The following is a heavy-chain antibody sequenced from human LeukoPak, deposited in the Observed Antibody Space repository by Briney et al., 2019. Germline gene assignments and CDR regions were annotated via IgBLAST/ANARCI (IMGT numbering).Heavy chain of an antibody. CDR1: GGTFSSYA. Sequence: ASVKVSCKASGGTFSSYAISWVRQAPGRGLEWMGRIIPILGIANYAQKFQGRVTITADKSTSTAYMELSSLRSEDTAVYYCATPTGSSWYSYFQHWGQGTLVTVSS. J-gene: IGHJ1*01. CDR3: ATPTGSSWYSYFQH. V-gene: IGHV1-69*04. CDR2: IIPILGIA. D-gene: IGHD6-13*01.